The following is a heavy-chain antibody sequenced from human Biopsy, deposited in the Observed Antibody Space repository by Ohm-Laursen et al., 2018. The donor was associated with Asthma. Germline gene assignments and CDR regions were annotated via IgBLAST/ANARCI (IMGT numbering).Heavy chain of an antibody. CDR3: ARDLAGHCTSASCYGFDS. CDR1: GGSISSGAYF. D-gene: IGHD2-2*01. V-gene: IGHV4-31*03. J-gene: IGHJ5*01. CDR2: INYSGTT. Sequence: TLSLTCSVSGGSISSGAYFWSWARQHPGKGLEWIGYINYSGTTYYNPSLKSRVTIAVETSKNQFSLTLVSVTAADTALYYCARDLAGHCTSASCYGFDSWGQGAQVTVSS.